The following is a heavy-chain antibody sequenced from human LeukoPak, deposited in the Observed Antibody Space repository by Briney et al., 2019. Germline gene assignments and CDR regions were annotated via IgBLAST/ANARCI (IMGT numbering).Heavy chain of an antibody. CDR1: GFTFSSYA. CDR3: ARDSGYYLRPFDY. J-gene: IGHJ4*02. V-gene: IGHV3-23*01. CDR2: ISGSGGST. D-gene: IGHD3-10*01. Sequence: GGSLRLSCAASGFTFSSYAMGWVRQAPGKGLEWVSAISGSGGSTYYADSVKGRFTISRDNAKNSLYLQMNSLRAEDTAVYYCARDSGYYLRPFDYWGQGTLVTVSS.